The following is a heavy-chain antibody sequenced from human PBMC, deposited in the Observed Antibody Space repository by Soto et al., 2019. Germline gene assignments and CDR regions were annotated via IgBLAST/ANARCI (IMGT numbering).Heavy chain of an antibody. V-gene: IGHV3-33*01. J-gene: IGHJ4*02. CDR3: ARDKVVVVTDESPLDY. CDR2: IWYNGSNK. CDR1: GFTFSSYG. D-gene: IGHD2-21*02. Sequence: GGSLRLSCAASGFTFSSYGMHWVRQAPGKGLEWVAVIWYNGSNKYYADSVKGRFTISRDNSKNTLYLQMNSLRAEDTAVYYCARDKVVVVTDESPLDYWGQGTLVTVSS.